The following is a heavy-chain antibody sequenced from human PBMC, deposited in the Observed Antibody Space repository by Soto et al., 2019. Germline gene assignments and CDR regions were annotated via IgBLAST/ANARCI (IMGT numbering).Heavy chain of an antibody. J-gene: IGHJ4*02. D-gene: IGHD3-16*02. CDR1: GFIFSSYT. V-gene: IGHV3-21*01. CDR3: ARDKGQWDLSAGPDY. CDR2: VSSGSSYT. Sequence: EVHLVESGGGLVKPGGSLRLSCEASGFIFSSYTMNWVRQAPGKGLEWVSSVSSGSSYTYYADSVRGRFSISRDNAKKSLYLQMNSLGAEDTALYYCARDKGQWDLSAGPDYWGQGTLVTVSS.